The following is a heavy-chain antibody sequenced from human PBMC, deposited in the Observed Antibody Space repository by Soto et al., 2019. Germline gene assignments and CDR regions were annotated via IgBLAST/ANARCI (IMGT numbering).Heavy chain of an antibody. CDR1: GGSISTSSYY. Sequence: QLQLQESGPGLVKPSETLSLTCTVSGGSISTSSYYWGWIRQPPGKGLEWIGSIYYSGSTYYNPSLKSRVTISVDPSHNQFSLKLSSVTAADTAVYYCARDYASSGDYWGQGTLVTVSS. D-gene: IGHD3-22*01. V-gene: IGHV4-39*01. J-gene: IGHJ4*02. CDR3: ARDYASSGDY. CDR2: IYYSGST.